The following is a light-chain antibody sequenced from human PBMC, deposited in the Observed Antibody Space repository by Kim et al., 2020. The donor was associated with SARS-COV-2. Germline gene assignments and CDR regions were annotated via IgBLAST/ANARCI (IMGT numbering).Light chain of an antibody. CDR2: WAS. CDR1: LSVLNKSNKKNY. Sequence: RATLHCKSSLSVLNKSNKKNYVAWYQQKPGQPPKLLIYWASTRESGVPDRLIGSGSGTDFSLTINNLQVEDVAVYYCQQYFSSPYTFGQGTKLEI. V-gene: IGKV4-1*01. CDR3: QQYFSSPYT. J-gene: IGKJ2*01.